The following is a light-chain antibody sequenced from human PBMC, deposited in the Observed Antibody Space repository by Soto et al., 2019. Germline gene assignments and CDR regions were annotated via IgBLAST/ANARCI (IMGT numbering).Light chain of an antibody. CDR2: GAS. CDR1: QSVSSSY. J-gene: IGKJ1*01. CDR3: QQYGGSPWT. V-gene: IGKV3-20*01. Sequence: EIVLTQSPGTLSLSPGERATVSCRASQSVSSSYLAWYQQKPGQAPRLLIYGASSRATGIPDRFSGSGSGTDFTLTISRLEPEDFAMYYCQQYGGSPWTFGQGTKVDIK.